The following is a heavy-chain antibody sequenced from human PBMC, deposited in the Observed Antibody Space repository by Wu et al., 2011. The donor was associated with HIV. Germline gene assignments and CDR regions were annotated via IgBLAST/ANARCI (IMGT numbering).Heavy chain of an antibody. J-gene: IGHJ4*02. V-gene: IGHV1-46*01. Sequence: VQLVQSGAEVKKPGASVKVSCKASGYTFSNYYMHWVRQAPGQGLEWMGILNPNGGRTSYAQNFQGRIILTRDTSTNTVYMELSSLRSEDTAVYYCARRSVDSSGYLEYWGQGTLVTVSS. D-gene: IGHD3-22*01. CDR3: ARRSVDSSGYLEY. CDR2: LNPNGGRT. CDR1: GYTFSNYY.